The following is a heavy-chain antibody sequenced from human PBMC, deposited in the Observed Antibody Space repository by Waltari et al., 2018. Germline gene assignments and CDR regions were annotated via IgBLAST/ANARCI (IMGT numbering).Heavy chain of an antibody. Sequence: QLQLQESGPGLVKPSETLSLTCTVSGGSISSSSYYWGWIRQPPGKGLEWIGSIYYSGSTYYNPSLKSRVTISVDTSKNQFSLKLSSVTAADTAVYYCARHVYGSGSELDYWGQGTLVTVSS. CDR3: ARHVYGSGSELDY. J-gene: IGHJ4*02. V-gene: IGHV4-39*01. CDR2: IYYSGST. D-gene: IGHD3-10*01. CDR1: GGSISSSSYY.